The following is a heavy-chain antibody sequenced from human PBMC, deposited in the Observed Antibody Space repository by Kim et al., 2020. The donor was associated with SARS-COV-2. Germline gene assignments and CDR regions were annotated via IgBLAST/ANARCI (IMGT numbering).Heavy chain of an antibody. CDR3: ARFVGTQLDS. J-gene: IGHJ5*01. V-gene: IGHV3-33*01. Sequence: CYADSMKGRFTIARDNSKTMLFLQMNSLRAEDTALYYCARFVGTQLDSWGQGTLVTVSS.